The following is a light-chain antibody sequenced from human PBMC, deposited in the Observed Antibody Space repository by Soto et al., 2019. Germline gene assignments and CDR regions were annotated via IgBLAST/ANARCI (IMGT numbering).Light chain of an antibody. Sequence: EIVMTQSPATLSVPPGERATLFCRASRNIGDKLAWFQQKPGQAPTLLMYAVSTRAAGVPPRFSGSGSGTEFTLTISSLQSEDFAVYYCQQYDNWPQYTFGQGTKLEIK. CDR1: RNIGDK. CDR3: QQYDNWPQYT. CDR2: AVS. J-gene: IGKJ2*01. V-gene: IGKV3-15*01.